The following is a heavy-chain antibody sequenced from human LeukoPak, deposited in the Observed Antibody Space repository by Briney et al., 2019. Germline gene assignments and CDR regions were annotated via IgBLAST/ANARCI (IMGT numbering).Heavy chain of an antibody. CDR1: GFVFSGYS. D-gene: IGHD3-22*01. CDR3: AKDRGAYYYDSSGYYDY. Sequence: PGGSLRLSCAASGFVFSGYSINWVRQAPGKGLEWVSAISGSGGSTYYADSVKGRFTISRDNSKNTLYLQMNSLRAEDTAVYYCAKDRGAYYYDSSGYYDYWGQGTLVTVSS. V-gene: IGHV3-23*01. J-gene: IGHJ4*02. CDR2: ISGSGGST.